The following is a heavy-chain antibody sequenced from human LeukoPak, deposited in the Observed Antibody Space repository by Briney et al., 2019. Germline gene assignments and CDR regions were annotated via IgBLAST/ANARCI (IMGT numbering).Heavy chain of an antibody. Sequence: GGSLRLSXAASGFTFSSYAMSWVRQAPGKGLEWVSAISGSGGSTYYADSVKGRFTISRDNSKNTLYLQMNSLRAEDTAVYYCAQTGTTAPYFDYWGQGTLVTVSS. CDR2: ISGSGGST. CDR3: AQTGTTAPYFDY. CDR1: GFTFSSYA. D-gene: IGHD1-7*01. V-gene: IGHV3-23*01. J-gene: IGHJ4*02.